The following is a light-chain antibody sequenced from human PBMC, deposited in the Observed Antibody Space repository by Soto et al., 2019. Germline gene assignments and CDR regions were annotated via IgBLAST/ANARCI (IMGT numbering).Light chain of an antibody. V-gene: IGLV2-14*01. Sequence: QSALTQPASVSGSPGQSITISCTGTSTAVDNYKYVSWYQQHPGKAPKLIIYEVSNRPSGVSNRFSGSKSGHTASLTISGLQAEDEADYYCSSYRSSNTVVFGGGTKLTVL. J-gene: IGLJ3*02. CDR1: STAVDNYKY. CDR2: EVS. CDR3: SSYRSSNTVV.